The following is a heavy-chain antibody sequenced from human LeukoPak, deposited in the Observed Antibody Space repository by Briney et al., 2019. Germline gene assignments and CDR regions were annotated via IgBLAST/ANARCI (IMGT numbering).Heavy chain of an antibody. CDR3: ARDGTPIVVVTATYWYFDL. J-gene: IGHJ2*01. Sequence: GGSLRLSCAPSVVTFSSYSMNWVRQAPGKGREWVSSISISSSYIYYADSVKGRFTISRDNAKNSLYLQMNSLRAEDTAVYYCARDGTPIVVVTATYWYFDLWGRGTLVTVSS. CDR2: ISISSSYI. CDR1: VVTFSSYS. V-gene: IGHV3-21*01. D-gene: IGHD2-21*02.